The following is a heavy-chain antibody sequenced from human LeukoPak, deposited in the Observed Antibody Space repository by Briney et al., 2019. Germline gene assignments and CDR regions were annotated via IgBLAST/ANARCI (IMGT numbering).Heavy chain of an antibody. V-gene: IGHV3-23*01. J-gene: IGHJ4*02. CDR3: TKGQPMFDY. CDR2: VSAGSTT. Sequence: GGSLRLSCAASGFTFSNYAMNWVRQAPGKGLEWVSTVSAGSTTYYADSVKGRFTISRDNSKKTRYLQMNSLRAEDTAVYYCTKGQPMFDYWGQGTLVTVSS. D-gene: IGHD2-2*01. CDR1: GFTFSNYA.